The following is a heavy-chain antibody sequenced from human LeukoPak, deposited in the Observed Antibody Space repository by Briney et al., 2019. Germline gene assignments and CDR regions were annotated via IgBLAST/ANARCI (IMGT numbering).Heavy chain of an antibody. D-gene: IGHD1-14*01. J-gene: IGHJ4*02. CDR2: IYYNGYT. Sequence: SETLSLTCNVSGDSVSSVYWSWIRQPPGKGLEWIGYIYYNGYTDYNPSLKSRVTISVDTSKNQLSLHMSSVTASDSAIYYCARHRRNLNEDRFREGEPNFDYWGQGTLVTVSS. CDR1: GDSVSSVY. CDR3: ARHRRNLNEDRFREGEPNFDY. V-gene: IGHV4-59*08.